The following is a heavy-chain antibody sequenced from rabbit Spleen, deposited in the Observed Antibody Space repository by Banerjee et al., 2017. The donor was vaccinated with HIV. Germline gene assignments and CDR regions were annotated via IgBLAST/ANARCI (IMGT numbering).Heavy chain of an antibody. J-gene: IGHJ4*01. D-gene: IGHD4-1*01. CDR3: ARETSSGWGVVSYYFNL. CDR1: GFSFSSRYY. V-gene: IGHV1S45*01. Sequence: QEQLVESGGDLVKPGASLTLTCTASGFSFSSRYYMCWVRQAPGKGLEWIACIYSGSSGDTYYASWAKGRFTISKTSSTTVTLQMTSLTAADTATYFCARETSSGWGVVSYYFNLWGQGTLVTVS. CDR2: IYSGSSGDT.